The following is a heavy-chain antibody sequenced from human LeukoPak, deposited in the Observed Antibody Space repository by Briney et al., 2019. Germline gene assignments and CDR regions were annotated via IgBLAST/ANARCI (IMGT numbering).Heavy chain of an antibody. CDR2: IWYDGSNK. Sequence: GGSLRLSCAASGFTFSSYGMHWVRQAPGKGLEWVALIWYDGSNKYYADSVKGRFTNSRDNSKDTMYLQMNSLRAEDTAVYYCARGLNYYDTSGLWGYFDYWGQGTLVTVSS. J-gene: IGHJ4*02. CDR1: GFTFSSYG. CDR3: ARGLNYYDTSGLWGYFDY. D-gene: IGHD3-22*01. V-gene: IGHV3-33*01.